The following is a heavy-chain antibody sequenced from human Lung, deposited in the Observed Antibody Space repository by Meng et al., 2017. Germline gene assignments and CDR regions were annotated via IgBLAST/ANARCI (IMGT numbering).Heavy chain of an antibody. CDR3: VRGGWYSSSSRVDY. V-gene: IGHV3-33*01. Sequence: QVQVVESGGGVAQPGRSLRLSCAASGFTFSSYGMHWVRQAPGKGLEWVAVIWYDGSNKYYADSVKGRFTISRDNSKNTLYLQMNSLRAEDTAVYYCVRGGWYSSSSRVDYWGQGTLVTVSS. CDR1: GFTFSSYG. CDR2: IWYDGSNK. J-gene: IGHJ4*02. D-gene: IGHD6-13*01.